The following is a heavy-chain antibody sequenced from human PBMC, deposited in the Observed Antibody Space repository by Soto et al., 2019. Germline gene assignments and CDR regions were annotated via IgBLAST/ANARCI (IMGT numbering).Heavy chain of an antibody. V-gene: IGHV4-31*03. D-gene: IGHD3-22*01. J-gene: IGHJ4*02. Sequence: TLSLTCTVSVGYISRGDYYCSWIRQNPGKGLQWLGTIYFSGTTYYNPSLKSRVTISADTSKSQXSLKLSTVHAADTAVYYCARRDRSGFSYCATPTPLRGAMLTNINFDFLGQGTPVTVSS. CDR3: ARRDRSGFSYCATPTPLRGAMLTNINFDF. CDR2: IYFSGTT. CDR1: VGYISRGDYY.